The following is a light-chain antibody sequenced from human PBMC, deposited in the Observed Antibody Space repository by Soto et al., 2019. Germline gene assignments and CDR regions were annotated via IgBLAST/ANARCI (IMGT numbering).Light chain of an antibody. Sequence: EIVLTQSPATLSLSPGERATLSCRASQSVSIHLAWYQQKGGQAPRLLIYDTSNRATGIPARFSGSGSGTDITLTISSLETEDSAVYYCQRRGNWHPAFTVGPGTKVDIK. J-gene: IGKJ3*01. V-gene: IGKV3-11*01. CDR3: QRRGNWHPAFT. CDR1: QSVSIH. CDR2: DTS.